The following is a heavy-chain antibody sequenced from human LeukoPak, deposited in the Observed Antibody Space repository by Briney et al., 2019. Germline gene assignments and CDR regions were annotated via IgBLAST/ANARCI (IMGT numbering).Heavy chain of an antibody. CDR3: ARSFSGELGFDY. V-gene: IGHV1-69*13. D-gene: IGHD1-26*01. J-gene: IGHJ4*02. CDR1: GGTFSSYA. Sequence: GASVKVSCKASGGTFSSYAISWVRQALGQGLEWMGGIIPIFGTANYAQKFQGRVTITADESTSTAYMELSSLRSEDTAVYYCARSFSGELGFDYWGQGTLVTVSS. CDR2: IIPIFGTA.